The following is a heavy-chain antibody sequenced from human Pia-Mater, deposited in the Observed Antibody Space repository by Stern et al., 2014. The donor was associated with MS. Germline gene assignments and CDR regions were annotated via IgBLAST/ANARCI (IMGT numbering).Heavy chain of an antibody. V-gene: IGHV3-33*01. J-gene: IGHJ4*02. D-gene: IGHD3-22*01. CDR1: GFTFSSYG. CDR3: ARGLGTYDSSGYWVFDY. CDR2: IWYDGSNE. Sequence: VQLVESGGGVVQPGRSLRLSCAASGFTFSSYGMHWVRQAPGKGLEWVAVIWYDGSNEYYADSVKGRFTISRDNSKNTLYLQMNSLRAEDTAVYYCARGLGTYDSSGYWVFDYWGQGTLVTVSS.